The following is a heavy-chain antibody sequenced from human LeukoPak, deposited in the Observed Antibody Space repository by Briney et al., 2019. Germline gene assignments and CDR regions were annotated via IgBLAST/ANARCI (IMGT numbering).Heavy chain of an antibody. CDR1: GGSISSYY. D-gene: IGHD5-18*01. J-gene: IGHJ6*03. Sequence: SGPGLVKPSETLSLTCTVSGGSISSYYWSWIRQPAGKGLEWIGRIYTSGSTNYNPSLKSRVTMSVDTSKNQFSLKLSSVTAADTAVYYCARGGTAMVTAHTHLYYYYYYMDVWGKGTTVTISS. CDR3: ARGGTAMVTAHTHLYYYYYYMDV. V-gene: IGHV4-4*07. CDR2: IYTSGST.